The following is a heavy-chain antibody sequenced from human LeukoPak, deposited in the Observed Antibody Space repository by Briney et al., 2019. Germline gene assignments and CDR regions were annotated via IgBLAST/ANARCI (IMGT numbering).Heavy chain of an antibody. CDR3: ARVATVVTPSYYFDY. J-gene: IGHJ4*02. Sequence: PSETLSLTCAVYGGSFSGYYWSWIRQPPGQGLEWIGEINHSGSTKHNPSLKSRVTISVDTTKTQFSLKLSSVTAADTAVYYCARVATVVTPSYYFDYWGQGTLVTVSS. D-gene: IGHD4-23*01. V-gene: IGHV4-34*01. CDR1: GGSFSGYY. CDR2: INHSGST.